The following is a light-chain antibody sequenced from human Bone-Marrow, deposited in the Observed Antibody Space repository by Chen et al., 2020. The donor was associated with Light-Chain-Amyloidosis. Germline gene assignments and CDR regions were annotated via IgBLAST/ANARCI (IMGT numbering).Light chain of an antibody. J-gene: IGLJ1*01. CDR2: EVT. V-gene: IGLV2-14*01. CDR1: SSDVGGDNH. CDR3: SSYTITNTLV. Sequence: QSALTQPAYVSGSPGQSITISCTGTSSDVGGDNHVSWYQQHPDKAPKLMIYEVTNRPAWVPDRFSGSKSDNTASLTSSGLQPEDEADYFCSSYTITNTLVFGSGTRVTVL.